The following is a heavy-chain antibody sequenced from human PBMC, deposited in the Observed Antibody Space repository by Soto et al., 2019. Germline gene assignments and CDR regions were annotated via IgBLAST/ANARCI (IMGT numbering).Heavy chain of an antibody. J-gene: IGHJ4*02. CDR1: GFSLSNAMVG. V-gene: IGHV2-26*01. Sequence: QVTLKESGPVLVKPTETLTLTCTVSGFSLSNAMVGVSWIRQSPGKALEWLAHILSSGEKSYSTSLKSRVTISKDTSRSQVVLTTTRMDPVHSVSYYCALISQYAYHFDYWGQGTLVTVSS. CDR2: ILSSGEK. D-gene: IGHD2-2*01. CDR3: ALISQYAYHFDY.